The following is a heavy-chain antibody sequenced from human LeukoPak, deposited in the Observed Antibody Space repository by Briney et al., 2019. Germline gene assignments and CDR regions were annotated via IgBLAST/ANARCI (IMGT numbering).Heavy chain of an antibody. D-gene: IGHD6-19*01. V-gene: IGHV3-23*01. CDR3: AKDRRSSGWFN. Sequence: GGSLRLSCAASGFTFSSYAMSWVRQAPGKGLEWVSAISGSGGSTYYADSVKGRFTTSRDNSKNTLYLQMNSLRAEDTAVYYCAKDRRSSGWFNWGQGTLVTVSS. CDR2: ISGSGGST. J-gene: IGHJ4*02. CDR1: GFTFSSYA.